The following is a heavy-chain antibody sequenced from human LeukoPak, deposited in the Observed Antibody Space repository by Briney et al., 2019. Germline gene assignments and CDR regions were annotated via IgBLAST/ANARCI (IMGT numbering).Heavy chain of an antibody. CDR3: ARDHWVRDYSYSPFDS. CDR1: GFILSNYA. CDR2: ISASGGST. V-gene: IGHV3-64*02. J-gene: IGHJ4*02. Sequence: PGGSLRLPCAASGFILSNYAMHWVRQAPGKGLEYVSGISASGGSTYYADSVKGRFTISRDNSQNTLYLQVDSLIPDDMAVYYCARDHWVRDYSYSPFDSWGQGTLGTLSS. D-gene: IGHD5-18*01.